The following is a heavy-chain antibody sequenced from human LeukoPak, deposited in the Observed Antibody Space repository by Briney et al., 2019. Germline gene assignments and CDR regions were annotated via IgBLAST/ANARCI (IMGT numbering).Heavy chain of an antibody. J-gene: IGHJ5*02. CDR1: GFTFSSYR. CDR2: IKQDGSEK. Sequence: GGSLTLSCAASGFTFSSYRMNCVRQAPGKELEGVANIKQDGSEKYYVDSVKGRFTISRDNAKNSLYLQMNCLRAEDTAVYYCARDWNTIFGVVIKYWFDPWGQGTLVTVSS. CDR3: ARDWNTIFGVVIKYWFDP. V-gene: IGHV3-7*01. D-gene: IGHD3-3*01.